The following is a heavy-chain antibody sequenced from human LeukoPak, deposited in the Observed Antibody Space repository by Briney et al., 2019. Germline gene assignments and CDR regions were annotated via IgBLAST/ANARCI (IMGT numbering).Heavy chain of an antibody. CDR2: IIPIFGTA. D-gene: IGHD4-17*01. V-gene: IGHV1-69*15. CDR1: GGTFSSYA. Sequence: SVKVSCKASGGTFSSYAISWVRQAPGQGLEWMGRIIPIFGTANYAQKFQGRVTITADESTSAAYMELSSLRSEDTAVYYCARLRVDYGDYARQGSYWGQGTLVTVSS. CDR3: ARLRVDYGDYARQGSY. J-gene: IGHJ4*02.